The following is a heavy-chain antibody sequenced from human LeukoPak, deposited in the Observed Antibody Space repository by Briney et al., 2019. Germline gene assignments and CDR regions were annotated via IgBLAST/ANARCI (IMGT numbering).Heavy chain of an antibody. CDR3: ARERIFGVASIRGHNWFDP. J-gene: IGHJ5*02. CDR2: MNPNSGNT. V-gene: IGHV1-8*01. Sequence: GASVKVSCKASGYTFTSYDINWVRQATGQGLEWMGWMNPNSGNTGYAQKFQGRVTMTRNTSISTAYMELSSLRSEDTAVYYCARERIFGVASIRGHNWFDPWGQGTLVTVSS. CDR1: GYTFTSYD. D-gene: IGHD3-3*01.